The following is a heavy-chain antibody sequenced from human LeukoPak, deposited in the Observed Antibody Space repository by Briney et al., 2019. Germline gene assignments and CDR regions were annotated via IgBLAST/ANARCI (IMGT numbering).Heavy chain of an antibody. CDR1: GYTFTSYD. J-gene: IGHJ4*02. CDR3: SRGDY. CDR2: MNPHSGNT. Sequence: ASVKVSCKASGYTFTSYDINWVRQAPGQGLEWMGWMNPHSGNTGYAQKLQGRVTLARNTSTTTAYMELRSLKSEDTAVYYCSRGDYWGQGTLVTVSS. V-gene: IGHV1-8*01.